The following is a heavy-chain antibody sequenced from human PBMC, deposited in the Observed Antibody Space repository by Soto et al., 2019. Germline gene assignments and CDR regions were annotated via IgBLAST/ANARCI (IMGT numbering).Heavy chain of an antibody. CDR3: AKFIVVVVAARGYFDY. V-gene: IGHV3-30-3*02. J-gene: IGHJ4*02. CDR1: GFTFSSYA. CDR2: ISYDGSNK. D-gene: IGHD2-15*01. Sequence: QVQLVESGGGVVQPGRSLRLSCAASGFTFSSYAMHWVRQAPGKGLEWVAFISYDGSNKYYADSVKGRFTISRDNSKNTLYLQMNSLRAEDTAVYYCAKFIVVVVAARGYFDYWGQGTLVTVSS.